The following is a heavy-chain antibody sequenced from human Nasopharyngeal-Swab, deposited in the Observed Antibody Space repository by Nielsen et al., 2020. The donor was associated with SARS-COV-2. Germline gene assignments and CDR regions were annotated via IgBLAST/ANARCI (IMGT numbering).Heavy chain of an antibody. J-gene: IGHJ6*03. Sequence: SETLSPTCAVSGASFSVFYWGWIRQLPGKGLEGIGEINHSGGTNNNPSLKSRVTISLDTSKNQFSLKLSSVTAADTAVYYCARGLSGIVPAPILGLGPYYSYYYMDVWGKGATVTVSS. CDR1: GASFSVFY. CDR3: ARGLSGIVPAPILGLGPYYSYYYMDV. D-gene: IGHD2-2*01. V-gene: IGHV4-34*01. CDR2: INHSGGT.